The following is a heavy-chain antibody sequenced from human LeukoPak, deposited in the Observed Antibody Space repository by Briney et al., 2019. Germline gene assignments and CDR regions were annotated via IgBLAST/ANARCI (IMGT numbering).Heavy chain of an antibody. CDR2: TVLGSGDT. Sequence: SVKVSCKASGLTFRTSAMQWVRQTRGEGLEWIGWTVLGSGDTNYAQSLKERVTITRDMSTSTAYMELSSLRSEDTAMYYCAAGFSNRGYIYWGQGTLVTVSS. V-gene: IGHV1-58*02. D-gene: IGHD6-13*01. CDR1: GLTFRTSA. J-gene: IGHJ4*02. CDR3: AAGFSNRGYIY.